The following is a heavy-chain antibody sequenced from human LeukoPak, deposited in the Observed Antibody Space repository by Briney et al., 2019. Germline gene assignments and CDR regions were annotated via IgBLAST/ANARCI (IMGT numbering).Heavy chain of an antibody. CDR2: IYSGDNT. V-gene: IGHV3-66*01. D-gene: IGHD4-23*01. J-gene: IGHJ4*02. Sequence: GGSLRLSCAASGFTVSSNYMSWVRQAPGKGLEWVSLIYSGDNTYYADSVKGRFTISRDNSKNTLYLQMNSLRAEDTAVYYCGGITRYYFDYWGQGTLVTVSS. CDR3: GGITRYYFDY. CDR1: GFTVSSNY.